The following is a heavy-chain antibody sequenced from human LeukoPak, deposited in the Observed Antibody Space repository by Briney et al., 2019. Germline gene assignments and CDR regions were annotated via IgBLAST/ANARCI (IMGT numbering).Heavy chain of an antibody. V-gene: IGHV4-39*01. CDR2: IYYSGST. CDR1: GGSISSGSYY. CDR3: AREIGYYFDY. J-gene: IGHJ4*02. Sequence: SETLSLTCTVSGGSISSGSYYWGWIRQPPGKGLEWIGSIYYSGSTYYSPSLKSRVTISVDTSKNQFSLKLSSVTAADTAVYYCAREIGYYFDYWGQGTLVTVSS. D-gene: IGHD3-22*01.